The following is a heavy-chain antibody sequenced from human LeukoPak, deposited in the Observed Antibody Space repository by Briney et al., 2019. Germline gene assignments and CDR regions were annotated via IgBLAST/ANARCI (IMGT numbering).Heavy chain of an antibody. CDR1: GFTFSSYS. Sequence: GGSLRLSCAASGFTFSSYSMNWVRQAPGKGLEWVSSISSSSSYIYYADSVKGRFTISRDNAKNPLYLQMNSLRAEDMAVYYCARAGHGSGSYYRDSYYYYMDVWGKGTTVTVSS. V-gene: IGHV3-21*01. J-gene: IGHJ6*03. D-gene: IGHD3-10*01. CDR3: ARAGHGSGSYYRDSYYYYMDV. CDR2: ISSSSSYI.